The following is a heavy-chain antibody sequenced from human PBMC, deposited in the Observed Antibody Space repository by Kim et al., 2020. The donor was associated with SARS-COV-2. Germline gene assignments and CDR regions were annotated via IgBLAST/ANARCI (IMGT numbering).Heavy chain of an antibody. Sequence: ASVKVSCKASGYTFTSYAMHWVRQAPGQRLEWMGWINAGNGNTKYSQKFQGRVTITRDTTASTAYMELSSLRSEDTAVYYCAREGVRRYAPCCWFDPWGQGPLVTVSS. V-gene: IGHV1-3*01. CDR1: GYTFTSYA. CDR2: INAGNGNT. J-gene: IGHJ5*02. D-gene: IGHD5-12*01. CDR3: AREGVRRYAPCCWFDP.